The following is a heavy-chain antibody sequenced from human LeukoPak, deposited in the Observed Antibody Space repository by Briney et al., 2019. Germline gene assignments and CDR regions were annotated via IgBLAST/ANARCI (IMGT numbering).Heavy chain of an antibody. CDR3: ARLILWETSNAFDI. CDR1: GLTYNRDW. CDR2: IKPDESRI. Sequence: RGSLRLSCISSGLTYNRDWMGWLRQAPGKGLEWLAHIKPDESRIFYADSVKGRFAISRDNAKNSVYLQMNSLRAEDTAVYFCARLILWETSNAFDIWGQGTMVTVSS. D-gene: IGHD1-26*01. V-gene: IGHV3-7*03. J-gene: IGHJ3*02.